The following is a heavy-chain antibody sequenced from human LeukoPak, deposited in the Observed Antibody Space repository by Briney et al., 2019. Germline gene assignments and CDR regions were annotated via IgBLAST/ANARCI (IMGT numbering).Heavy chain of an antibody. CDR1: GGSFSGYY. J-gene: IGHJ4*02. Sequence: SETLSLTCAVYGGSFSGYYWSWIRQPPGKGLEWIGEINHSGSTNYNPSLKSRVTISVDTSKNQFSLKLSSVTAADTAVYYCGGSSGDYDYYFDYWGQGTLVTVSS. CDR2: INHSGST. D-gene: IGHD5-12*01. V-gene: IGHV4-34*01. CDR3: GGSSGDYDYYFDY.